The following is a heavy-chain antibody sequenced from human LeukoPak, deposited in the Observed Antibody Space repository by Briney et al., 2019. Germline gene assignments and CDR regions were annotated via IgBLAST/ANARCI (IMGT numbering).Heavy chain of an antibody. Sequence: PSETLSLTCAVSGGSISSSNWWSWVRQPPGKGLEWIGEIYHSGSTNYNPSLKSRVTISVDKSKNQFSLKLSSVTAADTAVYYCARLADSGSYHWFDPWGQGTLVAVSS. D-gene: IGHD1-26*01. CDR2: IYHSGST. J-gene: IGHJ5*02. CDR1: GGSISSSNW. V-gene: IGHV4-4*02. CDR3: ARLADSGSYHWFDP.